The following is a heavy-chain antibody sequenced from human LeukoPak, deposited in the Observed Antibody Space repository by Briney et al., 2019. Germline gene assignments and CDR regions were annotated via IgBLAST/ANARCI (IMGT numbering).Heavy chain of an antibody. CDR2: ISAYNGNT. J-gene: IGHJ6*02. CDR3: ARDTPFPAVVDRSSIKGTYYYYGMDV. V-gene: IGHV1-18*01. CDR1: GYTFTSYG. Sequence: GASVKVSCKASGYTFTSYGISWVRQAPGQGLEWMGWISAYNGNTNYAQKLQGRVTMTTDTSTSTAYMELRSLRSDDTAVYYCARDTPFPAVVDRSSIKGTYYYYGMDVWGQGTTVTVSS. D-gene: IGHD2-2*01.